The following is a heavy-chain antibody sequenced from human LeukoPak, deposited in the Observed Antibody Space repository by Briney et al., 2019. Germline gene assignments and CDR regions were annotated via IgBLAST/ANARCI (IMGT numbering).Heavy chain of an antibody. CDR2: ISTTSTYI. Sequence: GGSLRLSCAASGFAFSSYNRKWFGQAPGKGLEWFSFISTTSTYIYYADSVKGRFTVSRDNSKNLLYLQMDSLRVEDTAVYYCARAGTCSSTSCDGGIEYWGQGTLVTVSS. D-gene: IGHD2-2*01. CDR1: GFAFSSYN. V-gene: IGHV3-21*06. CDR3: ARAGTCSSTSCDGGIEY. J-gene: IGHJ4*02.